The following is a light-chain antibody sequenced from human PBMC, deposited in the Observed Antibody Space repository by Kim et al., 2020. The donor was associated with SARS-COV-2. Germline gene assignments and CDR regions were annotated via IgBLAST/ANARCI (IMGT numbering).Light chain of an antibody. CDR1: SSNIGSNT. CDR2: SNN. V-gene: IGLV1-44*01. Sequence: PGQRVTISCSGSSSNIGSNTVNWYQQLPGTAPKLLIYSNNQRPSGVPDRFSGSKSGTSASLAISGLQSEDEADYYCAAWDDSPSYVFGTGTKVTVL. CDR3: AAWDDSPSYV. J-gene: IGLJ1*01.